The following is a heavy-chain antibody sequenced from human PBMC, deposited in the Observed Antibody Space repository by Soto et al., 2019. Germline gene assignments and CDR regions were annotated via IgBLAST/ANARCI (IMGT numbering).Heavy chain of an antibody. Sequence: GASVKVSCKASGYTFTSYAMHWVRQAPGQRLEWMGWINAGNGNTKYSQKFQGRVTITRDTSASTAYMELSSLRSEDTAVYYCARVRGDIVATITFDYWGQGTLVTV. D-gene: IGHD5-12*01. J-gene: IGHJ4*02. CDR1: GYTFTSYA. V-gene: IGHV1-3*01. CDR3: ARVRGDIVATITFDY. CDR2: INAGNGNT.